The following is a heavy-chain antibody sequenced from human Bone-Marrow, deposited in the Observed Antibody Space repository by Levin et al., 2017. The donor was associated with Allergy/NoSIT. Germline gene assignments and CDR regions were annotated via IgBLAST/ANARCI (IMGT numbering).Heavy chain of an antibody. CDR1: GDSVTSTIVA. D-gene: IGHD2-2*01. J-gene: IGHJ4*02. CDR2: TYYRSKWYH. CDR3: ARWRPEDYYFDY. V-gene: IGHV6-1*01. Sequence: SQTLSLTCAISGDSVTSTIVAWNWFRQSPSRGLEWLGRTYYRSKWYHDYAVSVKSRITINPDTSKNQFSLQLNSVTPQDTAVYYCARWRPEDYYFDYWGQGTLVTVSS.